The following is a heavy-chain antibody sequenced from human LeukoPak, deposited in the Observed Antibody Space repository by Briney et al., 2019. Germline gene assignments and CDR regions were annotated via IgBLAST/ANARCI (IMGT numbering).Heavy chain of an antibody. V-gene: IGHV1-2*02. D-gene: IGHD6-6*01. J-gene: IGHJ4*02. CDR1: GYTFTGYY. CDR3: ARDRPARGSEIDF. Sequence: GASVTVSCKASGYTFTGYYIHWVRQAPGQGLEWMGWIDPNCGDTNYAQKFQGRVTLTSDTSIRTAYMELSRLSSDDTAVYYCARDRPARGSEIDFWGQGTLVTVSS. CDR2: IDPNCGDT.